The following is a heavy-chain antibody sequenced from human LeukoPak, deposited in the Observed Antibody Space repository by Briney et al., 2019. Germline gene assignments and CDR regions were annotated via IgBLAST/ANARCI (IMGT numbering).Heavy chain of an antibody. V-gene: IGHV1-2*02. J-gene: IGHJ4*02. D-gene: IGHD6-19*01. CDR1: GYTFTGHY. CDR2: INPNSGGT. Sequence: ASVKVSCKASGYTFTGHYMHWVRQAPGQGLEWMGWINPNSGGTRYAQKFQGRVTMTRDTSISTAYMELSRLTSDDTAVYYCAAVGWARRPGVLDYWGQGTLVTVSS. CDR3: AAVGWARRPGVLDY.